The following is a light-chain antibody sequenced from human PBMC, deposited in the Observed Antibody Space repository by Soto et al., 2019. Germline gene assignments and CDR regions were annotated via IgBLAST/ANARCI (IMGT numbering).Light chain of an antibody. Sequence: EIVMTQSPATLSVSPGERATLSCRASQSVNNNLAWYQQKPGQAPRLLIYGASARATGIPARFSGSGSGTEFTLTISSLQSEDVAVYYCQQYNNWPLTFGGGTNVEIK. V-gene: IGKV3-15*01. CDR2: GAS. CDR1: QSVNNN. J-gene: IGKJ4*01. CDR3: QQYNNWPLT.